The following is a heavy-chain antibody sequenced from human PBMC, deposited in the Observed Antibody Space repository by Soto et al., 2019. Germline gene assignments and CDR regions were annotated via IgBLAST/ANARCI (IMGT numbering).Heavy chain of an antibody. CDR3: AKDGDV. V-gene: IGHV3-23*01. CDR2: ISGSGGST. CDR1: GFTFSRCV. Sequence: GGSLRLSCAASGFTFSRCVMTWVRQAPGKGLEWVSGISGSGGSTYYADSVKGRFTISRDNSKNTLYLQMNSLRAEDTAIYYCAKDGDVWGQGTTVTVSS. J-gene: IGHJ6*02.